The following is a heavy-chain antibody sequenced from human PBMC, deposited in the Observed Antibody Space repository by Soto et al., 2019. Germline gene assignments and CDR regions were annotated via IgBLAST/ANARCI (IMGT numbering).Heavy chain of an antibody. D-gene: IGHD1-26*01. CDR3: VRVVAIPSYPDY. J-gene: IGHJ4*02. Sequence: QVQLVQSGAEVRQPASSVKVSCKTSGGTFSSYAISWVRQAPGQGLEWMGGIVPIVDTATYAQKFQGRVTITADESKSTAYMELRRLRSDHSVVYYCVRVVAIPSYPDYWGQGTLVTVSS. V-gene: IGHV1-69*12. CDR1: GGTFSSYA. CDR2: IVPIVDTA.